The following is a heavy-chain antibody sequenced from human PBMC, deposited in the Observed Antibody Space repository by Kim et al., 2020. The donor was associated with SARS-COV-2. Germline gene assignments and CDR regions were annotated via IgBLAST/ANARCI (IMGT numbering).Heavy chain of an antibody. CDR1: GYTFTGYY. J-gene: IGHJ4*01. V-gene: IGHV1-2*02. Sequence: ASVKVSCKASGYTFTGYYMHWVRHSPGQFLYWIVWINPNSCFTNYAQNFHGIVTITIYTSIITAYMELSRLRSYDTSLYYCARSWDYWGHGTLVTVSS. CDR2: INPNSCFT. CDR3: ARSWDY.